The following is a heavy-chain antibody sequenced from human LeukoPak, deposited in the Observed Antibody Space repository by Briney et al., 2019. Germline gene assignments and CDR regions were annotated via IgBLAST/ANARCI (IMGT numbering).Heavy chain of an antibody. CDR3: AKDPTPYVGASAD. V-gene: IGHV3-23*01. D-gene: IGHD1-26*01. CDR2: ITGSGDNT. CDR1: GFTFSSYA. Sequence: GGSLRLSCAASGFTFSSYAMSWVRQAPGKGLEWVSTITGSGDNTYYTDSVKGRSTFSRDNSKSTLYLQMNSLRAEDTAVYYCAKDPTPYVGASADWGQGTLVTVSS. J-gene: IGHJ4*02.